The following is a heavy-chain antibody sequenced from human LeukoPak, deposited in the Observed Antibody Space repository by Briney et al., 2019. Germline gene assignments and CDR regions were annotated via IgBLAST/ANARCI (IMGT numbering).Heavy chain of an antibody. CDR2: ISGYNGNT. CDR1: GYTFTSYG. D-gene: IGHD4-17*01. Sequence: ASVKVSCKASGYTFTSYGISWVRQAPGQGLQWMGWISGYNGNTNYAQKFQGRVTMTTDTSTSTAYMELSSLRSEDTAVYYCARAGDDYVSYWGQGTLVTVSS. J-gene: IGHJ4*02. V-gene: IGHV1-18*04. CDR3: ARAGDDYVSY.